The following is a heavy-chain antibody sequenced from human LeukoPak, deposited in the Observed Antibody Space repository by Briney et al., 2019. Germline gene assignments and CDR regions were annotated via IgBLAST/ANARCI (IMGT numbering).Heavy chain of an antibody. Sequence: ETSETLSLTCAVSGGSISSSNWWSWVRQPPGKGLEWIGEIYHSGSTNYNPSLKSRVTISVDKSKNQFSLKLSSVTAADTAVYYCARYRYSSSPGRFDPWGQGTLVTVSS. CDR2: IYHSGST. J-gene: IGHJ5*02. CDR1: GGSISSSNW. CDR3: ARYRYSSSPGRFDP. V-gene: IGHV4-4*02. D-gene: IGHD6-6*01.